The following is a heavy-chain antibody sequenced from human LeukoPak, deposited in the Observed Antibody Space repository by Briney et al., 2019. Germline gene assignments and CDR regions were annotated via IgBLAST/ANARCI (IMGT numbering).Heavy chain of an antibody. D-gene: IGHD2/OR15-2a*01. CDR2: ISSSTGYT. CDR1: GFTFSDYY. J-gene: IGHJ6*02. Sequence: PGGSLRLSCAASGFTFSDYYVAWIRQAPGKGLKWVSYISSSTGYTNYGDSLKGRFTIARDNPKNSLHLQMNSLRAEDTAVYYCARVGQEYYYGMDVWGQGTTVTVSS. CDR3: ARVGQEYYYGMDV. V-gene: IGHV3-11*06.